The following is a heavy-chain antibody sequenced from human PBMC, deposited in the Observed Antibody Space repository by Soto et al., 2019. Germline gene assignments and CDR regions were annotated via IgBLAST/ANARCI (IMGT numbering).Heavy chain of an antibody. Sequence: NPSETLSLTCAVSGGSISSSNWWSWVRQPPGKGLEWIGEIYHSGSTNYNPSLKSRVTISVDKSKNQFSLKLSSVTAADTAVYYCARTTDCSSTSCLGGWFDPWGQGTLVTVSS. CDR3: ARTTDCSSTSCLGGWFDP. CDR1: GGSISSSNW. J-gene: IGHJ5*02. D-gene: IGHD2-2*01. CDR2: IYHSGST. V-gene: IGHV4-4*02.